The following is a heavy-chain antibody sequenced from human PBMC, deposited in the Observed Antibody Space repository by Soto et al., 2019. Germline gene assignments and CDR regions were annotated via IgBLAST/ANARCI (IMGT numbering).Heavy chain of an antibody. CDR2: IYPGDSDT. Sequence: GESLKISCKGSGYSFTSYWIGWVRQMPGKGLEWMGIIYPGDSDTRYSPSFQGHVTISADKSISTAYLQWSSLKASDTAMYYCARRVLAKREHYYYGMDVWGQGTTVTVSS. CDR1: GYSFTSYW. CDR3: ARRVLAKREHYYYGMDV. V-gene: IGHV5-51*01. J-gene: IGHJ6*02. D-gene: IGHD5-12*01.